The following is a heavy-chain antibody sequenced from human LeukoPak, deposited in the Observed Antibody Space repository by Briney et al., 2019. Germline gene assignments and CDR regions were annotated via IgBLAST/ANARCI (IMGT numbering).Heavy chain of an antibody. CDR3: AIDVVGARFDP. D-gene: IGHD1-26*01. V-gene: IGHV3-30*03. CDR1: GFTFSSYG. CDR2: ISYDGSNK. Sequence: GGSLRLSCAASGFTFSSYGMHWVRQAPGKGLEWVAVISYDGSNKYYADSVKGRFTISRDNSKNTLYLQMNSLRAEDTAVYYCAIDVVGARFDPWGQGTLVTVSS. J-gene: IGHJ5*02.